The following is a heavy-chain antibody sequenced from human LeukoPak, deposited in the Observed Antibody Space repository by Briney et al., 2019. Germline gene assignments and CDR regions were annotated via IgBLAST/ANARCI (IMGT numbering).Heavy chain of an antibody. CDR3: AREESGITGTSGGFDP. V-gene: IGHV1-8*01. CDR2: MNPNSGNT. CDR1: GYTFTSYD. J-gene: IGHJ5*02. D-gene: IGHD1-20*01. Sequence: ASVKVSCKASGYTFTSYDINLVRQATGQGLEWMGWMNPNSGNTGYAQKFQGRVTMTRNTSISTAYMELSSLRSEDTAVYYCAREESGITGTSGGFDPWGQGTLVTVSS.